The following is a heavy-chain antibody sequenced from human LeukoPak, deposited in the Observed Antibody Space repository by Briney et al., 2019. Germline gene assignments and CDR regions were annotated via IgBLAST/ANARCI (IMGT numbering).Heavy chain of an antibody. J-gene: IGHJ4*02. CDR3: AREAKRVLLWFGELKG. CDR1: GFIFSSYW. D-gene: IGHD3-10*01. V-gene: IGHV3-7*01. CDR2: MYQDGSEK. Sequence: PGGSLRLSCGASGFIFSSYWVTWFRQAPGKGLEWVANMYQDGSEKYYVDSVKGRFTISRDNAKNTLYLQMNSLRAEDTAVYYCAREAKRVLLWFGELKGWGQGTLVTVSS.